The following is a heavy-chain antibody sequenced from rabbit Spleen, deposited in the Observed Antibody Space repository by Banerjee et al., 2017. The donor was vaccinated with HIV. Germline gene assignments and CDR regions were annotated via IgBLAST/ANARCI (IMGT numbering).Heavy chain of an antibody. Sequence: ESGGGLVKPGASLTLTCKASGFSFSSGYDMCWVRQAPGKGLEWVACAYAGSSGSTYSATWAKGRFTISRTSSTTVTLEMTSLTAADTATYFCARGSAAMTMVIIGFYLNLWGPGTLVTVS. CDR3: ARGSAAMTMVIIGFYLNL. J-gene: IGHJ4*01. V-gene: IGHV1S40*01. D-gene: IGHD2-1*01. CDR2: AYAGSSGST. CDR1: GFSFSSGYD.